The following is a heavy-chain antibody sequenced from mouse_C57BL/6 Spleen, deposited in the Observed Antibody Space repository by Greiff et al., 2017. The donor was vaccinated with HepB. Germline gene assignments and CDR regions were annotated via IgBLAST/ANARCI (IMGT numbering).Heavy chain of an antibody. CDR3: ARDTPYSGYFDV. D-gene: IGHD2-12*01. Sequence: EVKLVESGGGLVKPGGSLKLSCAASGFTFSSYAMSWVRQTPEKRLEWVATISDGGSYTYYPDNVKGRFTISIDNAKNNLYLQMSHLKSEDTAMYYCARDTPYSGYFDVWGTGTTVTVSS. CDR1: GFTFSSYA. V-gene: IGHV5-4*01. CDR2: ISDGGSYT. J-gene: IGHJ1*03.